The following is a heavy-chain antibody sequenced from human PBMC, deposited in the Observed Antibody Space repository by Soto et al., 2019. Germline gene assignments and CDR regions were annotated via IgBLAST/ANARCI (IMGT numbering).Heavy chain of an antibody. V-gene: IGHV3-30*18. CDR1: YG. J-gene: IGHJ4*02. Sequence: YGMHWVRQAPGKGLEWVAVISYDAKHKYYADSLKGRFTISRDNSKNTLYLQMNSLRAEDTAVYYCAKGAVQDLWSGYYTLFDYWGQGTLVTVSS. CDR2: ISYDAKHK. CDR3: AKGAVQDLWSGYYTLFDY. D-gene: IGHD3-3*01.